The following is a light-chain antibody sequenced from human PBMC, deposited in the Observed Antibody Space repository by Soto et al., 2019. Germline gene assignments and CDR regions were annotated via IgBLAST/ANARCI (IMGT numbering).Light chain of an antibody. CDR1: QSVSNY. Sequence: EIVLTQSPATLSLSPGERATLSCRASQSVSNYLAWYQQKPGQAPRLLIYGATNRATGIPARFSGSGSETDFTLTISSLEPEDFAVYYCQQRSNWPPLTFGGGTKVEIK. J-gene: IGKJ4*01. V-gene: IGKV3-11*01. CDR3: QQRSNWPPLT. CDR2: GAT.